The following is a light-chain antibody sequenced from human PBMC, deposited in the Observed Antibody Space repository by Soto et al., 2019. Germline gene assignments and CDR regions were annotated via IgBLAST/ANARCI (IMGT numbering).Light chain of an antibody. V-gene: IGKV1-5*03. CDR2: KAS. Sequence: DIQMTQSPSTLSASVGDRVTITCRASQSISSWLAWYQQKPGKAPNLLIYKASSLEGGVPSRCSGSGSGTEFTLTISGLQPDDFANYYCQQYNSYPLTFGGGTKVEIK. CDR3: QQYNSYPLT. CDR1: QSISSW. J-gene: IGKJ4*01.